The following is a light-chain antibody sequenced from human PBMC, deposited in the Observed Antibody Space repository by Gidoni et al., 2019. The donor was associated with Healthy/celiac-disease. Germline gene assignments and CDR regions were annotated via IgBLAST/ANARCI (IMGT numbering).Light chain of an antibody. Sequence: DIVMTQSPDSLPVSLGERATINRMSSQSVLYSSNNKNYLAWYQQKPGQPPKLLIYWASTRESGVPDRFSGSGSGTDFTLTISSLQAEDVAVYYCQQYYSTPFTFGPGTKVDIK. CDR1: QSVLYSSNNKNY. V-gene: IGKV4-1*01. CDR3: QQYYSTPFT. J-gene: IGKJ3*01. CDR2: WAS.